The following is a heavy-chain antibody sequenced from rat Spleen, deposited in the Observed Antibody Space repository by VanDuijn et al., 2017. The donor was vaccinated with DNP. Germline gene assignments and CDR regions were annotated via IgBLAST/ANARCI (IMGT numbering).Heavy chain of an antibody. Sequence: EVQLVESGGGLVQPGRSLKLSCAASGFTFNNYWMTWIRQVPGKGLEWVASITSSGGSTYYPDSVKGRFTISRDNAKNTLNRQMNSLRSEDTATYYCARDEEGAFEYGGQGVMVTVSS. V-gene: IGHV5-31*01. CDR1: GFTFNNYW. D-gene: IGHD1-11*01. CDR3: ARDEEGAFEY. J-gene: IGHJ2*01. CDR2: ITSSGGST.